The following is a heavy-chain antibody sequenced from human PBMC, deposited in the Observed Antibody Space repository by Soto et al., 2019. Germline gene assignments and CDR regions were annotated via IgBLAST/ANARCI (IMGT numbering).Heavy chain of an antibody. V-gene: IGHV4-30-2*01. Sequence: QLELQESGSGLLKPSQTLSLTCTVSDWSISSAGYSWTWVRQPPGQGLEWMGYISKSGSTHYTPSHRNRLTMSTDTSNKQFSLSLTSVIAANTAVYYCARVEHPFYGAGAAVEHRLYWGHGALVTVSS. CDR2: ISKSGST. J-gene: IGHJ1*01. CDR1: DWSISSAGYS. CDR3: ARVEHPFYGAGAAVEHRLY. D-gene: IGHD3-10*01.